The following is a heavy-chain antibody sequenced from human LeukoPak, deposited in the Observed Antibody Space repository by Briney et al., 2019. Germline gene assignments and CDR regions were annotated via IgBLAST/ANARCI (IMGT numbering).Heavy chain of an antibody. CDR1: GFTFSNYE. Sequence: PGGSLRLSCAASGFTFSNYEMNWVRQAPGKGLEWVSYISGSGSTIFYADSVKGRFTISRDNAKNSLYLQMSSLRAEDTALYYCARNYDSSGYYRNYFDCWGQGTLVTVSS. J-gene: IGHJ4*02. D-gene: IGHD3-22*01. CDR2: ISGSGSTI. V-gene: IGHV3-48*03. CDR3: ARNYDSSGYYRNYFDC.